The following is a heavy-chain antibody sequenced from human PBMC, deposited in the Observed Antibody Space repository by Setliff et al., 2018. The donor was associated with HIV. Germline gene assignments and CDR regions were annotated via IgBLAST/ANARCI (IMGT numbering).Heavy chain of an antibody. D-gene: IGHD3-9*01. J-gene: IGHJ3*02. V-gene: IGHV3-48*04. Sequence: GGSLRLSCAASGFTFSSYSMNWVRQAPGKGLEWVSSISSSSSTIYYADSAKGRFTISRDNAKNSLYLQMNSLRAEDTAVYYCARSRDILTGYPSGAFDIWGQGTMVTVSS. CDR3: ARSRDILTGYPSGAFDI. CDR1: GFTFSSYS. CDR2: ISSSSSTI.